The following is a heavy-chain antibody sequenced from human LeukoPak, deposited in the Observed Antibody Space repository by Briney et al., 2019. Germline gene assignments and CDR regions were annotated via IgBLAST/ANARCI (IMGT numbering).Heavy chain of an antibody. Sequence: PSETLSLTCTVSGGSISSSSYYWGWIRQPPGKGLEWIGSIYYSGSTYYNPSLKSRVTISVDTSKNQFSLKLSSVTAADTAVYYCALIVGGYDSYDAFDIWGQGTMVTVSS. CDR2: IYYSGST. V-gene: IGHV4-39*01. CDR3: ALIVGGYDSYDAFDI. J-gene: IGHJ3*02. D-gene: IGHD5-12*01. CDR1: GGSISSSSYY.